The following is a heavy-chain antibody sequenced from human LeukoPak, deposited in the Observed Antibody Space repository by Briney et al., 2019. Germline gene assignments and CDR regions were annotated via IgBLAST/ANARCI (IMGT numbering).Heavy chain of an antibody. D-gene: IGHD2-2*01. Sequence: ASVKVSCKVSGYTLTELSMHWVRQAPGKGLEWMGGFDPEDGETIYAQKFQGSVTMTEDTSTDTAYMELSSLRSEDTAVYYCATAQPYCSSTSCSWGQGTLVTVSS. CDR3: ATAQPYCSSTSCS. CDR2: FDPEDGET. J-gene: IGHJ4*02. CDR1: GYTLTELS. V-gene: IGHV1-24*01.